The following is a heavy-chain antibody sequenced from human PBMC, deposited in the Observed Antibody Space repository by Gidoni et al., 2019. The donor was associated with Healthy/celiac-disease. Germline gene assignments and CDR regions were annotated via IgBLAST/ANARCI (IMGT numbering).Heavy chain of an antibody. J-gene: IGHJ4*02. CDR1: GGSISSSSYY. V-gene: IGHV4-39*07. CDR2: IYYSGST. D-gene: IGHD5-12*01. Sequence: QLQLQESRPGLVKPSETPSLTCPVSGGSISSSSYYWGWIRQPPGKGLEWIGSIYYSGSTYYNPSLKSRVTISVDTSKNQFSLKLSSVTAADTAVYYCARDPARVDIVATFYFDYWGQGTLVTVSS. CDR3: ARDPARVDIVATFYFDY.